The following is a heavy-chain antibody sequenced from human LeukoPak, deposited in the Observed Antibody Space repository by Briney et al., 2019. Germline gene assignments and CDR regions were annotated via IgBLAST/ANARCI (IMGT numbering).Heavy chain of an antibody. D-gene: IGHD1-1*01. CDR1: GYTFTDYH. J-gene: IGHJ1*01. CDR3: ARVRAIAATGTGARYFQD. CDR2: NNPNSGGT. V-gene: IGHV1-2*02. Sequence: GASVKVSRKASGYTFTDYHIYWLRQAPGQGLEWMGWNNPNSGGTNYAQKFQGRVTMTRDTSTNTAYMELSRLRSDDTAVYFCARVRAIAATGTGARYFQDWGQGTLVTVSS.